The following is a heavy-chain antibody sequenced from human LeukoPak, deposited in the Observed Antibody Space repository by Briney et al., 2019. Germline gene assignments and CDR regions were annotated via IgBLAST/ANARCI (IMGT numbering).Heavy chain of an antibody. CDR1: GYTLTELS. CDR2: FDPEDGAT. D-gene: IGHD2-2*01. Sequence: GASVKVSCKVSGYTLTELSMHWVRQAPGKGLEWMGGFDPEDGATIYAQKFQGRVTMTEDTSTDTAYMELSSLRSEDTAVYYCATDMGGYCSSTSCVDYWGQGTLVTVSS. V-gene: IGHV1-24*01. J-gene: IGHJ4*02. CDR3: ATDMGGYCSSTSCVDY.